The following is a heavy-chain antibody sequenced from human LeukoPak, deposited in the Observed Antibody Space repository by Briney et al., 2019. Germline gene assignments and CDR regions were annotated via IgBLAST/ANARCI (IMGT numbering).Heavy chain of an antibody. CDR2: INTNTGNP. CDR3: ARNGPTVTTPDAYYYYYMDV. CDR1: GYIFTSYY. J-gene: IGHJ6*03. D-gene: IGHD4-17*01. V-gene: IGHV7-4-1*02. Sequence: ASVKVSCKASGYIFTSYYIHWVRQAPGQGLEWMGWINTNTGNPTYAQGFTGRFVFSLDTSVSTAYLQISSLKAEDTAVYYCARNGPTVTTPDAYYYYYMDVWGKGTTVTVSS.